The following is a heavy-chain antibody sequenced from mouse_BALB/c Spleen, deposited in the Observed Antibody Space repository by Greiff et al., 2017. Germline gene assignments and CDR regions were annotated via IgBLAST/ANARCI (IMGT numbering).Heavy chain of an antibody. CDR2: INPGSGGT. CDR3: ARSYDAYAMDY. V-gene: IGHV1-54*03. CDR1: GYAFTNYL. D-gene: IGHD1-1*01. Sequence: QVHVKQSGAELVRPGTSVKVSCKASGYAFTNYLIEWVKQRPGQGLEWIGVINPGSGGTNYNEKFKGKATLTADKSSSTAYMQLSSLTSDDSAVYFCARSYDAYAMDYWGQGTSVTVSS. J-gene: IGHJ4*01.